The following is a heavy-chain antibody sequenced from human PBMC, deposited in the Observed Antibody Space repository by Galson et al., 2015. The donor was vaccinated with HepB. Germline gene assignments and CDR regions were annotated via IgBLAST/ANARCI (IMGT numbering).Heavy chain of an antibody. J-gene: IGHJ5*02. D-gene: IGHD4-17*01. CDR3: MTTVTTVWFDP. Sequence: SLRLSCAASGFTFSSYAMHWVRQAPGKGLEYVSAISSNGGSTYYADSVKGKFTISRDNSKNTLYLQMSSLRAEDTAVYYCMTTVTTVWFDPWGQGTLVTVSS. CDR1: GFTFSSYA. V-gene: IGHV3-64D*06. CDR2: ISSNGGST.